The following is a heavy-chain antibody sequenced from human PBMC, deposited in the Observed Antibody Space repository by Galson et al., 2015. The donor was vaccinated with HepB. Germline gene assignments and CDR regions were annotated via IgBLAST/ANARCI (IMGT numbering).Heavy chain of an antibody. Sequence: SVKVSCKASGGTFSSYAISWVRQAPGQGLEWMGGIIPIFGTANYAQKFQGRVTITADESTSTAYMELSSLRSEDTAVYYCARGRERGKMTPIYWGQGTLDTVSS. CDR2: IIPIFGTA. V-gene: IGHV1-69*13. J-gene: IGHJ4*02. CDR1: GGTFSSYA. D-gene: IGHD1-26*01. CDR3: ARGRERGKMTPIY.